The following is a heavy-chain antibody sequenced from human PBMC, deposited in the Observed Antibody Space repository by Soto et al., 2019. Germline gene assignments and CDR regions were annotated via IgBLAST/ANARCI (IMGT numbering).Heavy chain of an antibody. CDR1: GYTFTSYG. D-gene: IGHD6-13*01. Sequence: QVQLVQSGAEVKKPGASVKVSCKASGYTFTSYGITWVRQAPGQGLEWMGWIGAYNGNTNYAQKLQGRVTMTTDTTTSTAYMELRSLRSDDTAVYYCARDYKAAAALIPDYWGQGTLVTVSS. V-gene: IGHV1-18*01. J-gene: IGHJ4*02. CDR2: IGAYNGNT. CDR3: ARDYKAAAALIPDY.